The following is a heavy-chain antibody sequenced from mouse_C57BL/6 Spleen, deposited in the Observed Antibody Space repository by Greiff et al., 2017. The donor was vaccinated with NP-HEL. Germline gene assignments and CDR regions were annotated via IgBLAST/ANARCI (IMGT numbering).Heavy chain of an antibody. CDR1: GFTFSDYG. CDR3: ARPGHYYGRSSMDY. Sequence: EVKLMESGGGLVKPGGSLKLSCAASGFTFSDYGMHWVRQAPEKGLEWVAYISSGSSTIYYADTVKGRFTISSDNAKNTLFLQMTSLRSEDTAMYYCARPGHYYGRSSMDYWGQGTSVTVSS. V-gene: IGHV5-17*01. CDR2: ISSGSSTI. D-gene: IGHD1-1*01. J-gene: IGHJ4*01.